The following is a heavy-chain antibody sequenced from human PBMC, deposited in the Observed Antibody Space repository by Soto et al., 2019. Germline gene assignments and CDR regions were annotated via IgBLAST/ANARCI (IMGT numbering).Heavy chain of an antibody. J-gene: IGHJ4*02. CDR1: GFTFSSYG. CDR3: ARDLLPGSSSLDY. Sequence: GGSLRLSCAASGFTFSSYGMHWVRQAPGKGLEWVAVIWYDGSNKYYADSVKGRFTISRDNSKNTLYLQMNSLRAEDTAVYYCARDLLPGSSSLDYWGQGTLVTVSS. V-gene: IGHV3-33*01. D-gene: IGHD6-6*01. CDR2: IWYDGSNK.